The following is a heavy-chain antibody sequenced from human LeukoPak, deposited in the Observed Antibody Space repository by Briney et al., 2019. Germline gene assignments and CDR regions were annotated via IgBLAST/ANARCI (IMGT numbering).Heavy chain of an antibody. CDR2: ICYSGST. D-gene: IGHD2-2*01. CDR1: GDSISSNTCY. V-gene: IGHV4-39*07. CDR3: ARFRVPAAISDKDAFDI. Sequence: SETLSLTCTVSGDSISSNTCYWGWIRQPPGKGLEWIGTICYSGSTYYNPSLKSRVTISVDTSKNQFSLKLSSVTAADTAVYYCARFRVPAAISDKDAFDIWGQGTMVTVSS. J-gene: IGHJ3*02.